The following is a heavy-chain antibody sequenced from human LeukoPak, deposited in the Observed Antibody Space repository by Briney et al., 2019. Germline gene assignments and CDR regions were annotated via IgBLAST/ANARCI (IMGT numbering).Heavy chain of an antibody. CDR3: ITELGQDAGEGRRYY. CDR1: GCTFRITW. V-gene: IGHV3-15*01. D-gene: IGHD2-21*01. Sequence: PGGSLTLSFAASGCTFRITWLSWVRQAPGKGLDWVGRIKSKGDGGTTHYAAPVKGRFIIRRENSKNMEQMQMAILKTEDTAVYYCITELGQDAGEGRRYYWGQGTLVTVSS. J-gene: IGHJ4*02. CDR2: IKSKGDGGTT.